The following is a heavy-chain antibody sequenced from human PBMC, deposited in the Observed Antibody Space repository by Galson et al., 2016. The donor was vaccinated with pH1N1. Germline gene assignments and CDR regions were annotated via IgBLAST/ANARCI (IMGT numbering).Heavy chain of an antibody. CDR1: GYTFIGYY. CDR3: AKILIKGGGWFDP. J-gene: IGHJ5*02. CDR2: INPDSGGT. D-gene: IGHD3-16*01. Sequence: CKASGYTFIGYYLHWVRQAPGQGLEWMGWINPDSGGTHYAQKFLGRVTLTRDTSTTTAYMELSRLTFDDTAVYYCAKILIKGGGWFDPWGQGTLVTVSS. V-gene: IGHV1-2*02.